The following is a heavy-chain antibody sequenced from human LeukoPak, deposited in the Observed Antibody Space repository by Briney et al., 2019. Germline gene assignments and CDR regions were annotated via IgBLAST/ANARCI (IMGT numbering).Heavy chain of an antibody. V-gene: IGHV3-74*01. CDR1: GFTFSSHW. CDR2: IDSDGRIT. CDR3: ARDYNWNPPDY. J-gene: IGHJ4*02. D-gene: IGHD1-1*01. Sequence: GGSLRLSCAASGFTFSSHWMHWVRQVPGKGLVWVSSIDSDGRITTYAASVKGRFTISRDNAKNTLYLQMNTLRDEDTAVYYCARDYNWNPPDYWGQGTLVTVSS.